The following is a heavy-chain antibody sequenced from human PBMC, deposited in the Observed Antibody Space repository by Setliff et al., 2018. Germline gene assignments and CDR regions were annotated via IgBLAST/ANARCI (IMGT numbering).Heavy chain of an antibody. CDR3: ARVLNWFDP. J-gene: IGHJ5*02. CDR2: IYHSGST. D-gene: IGHD1-26*01. CDR1: GGSISSSSYY. Sequence: LSLTCTVSGGSISSSSYYWGWIRQHPGKGLEWIGEIYHSGSTNYNPSLKSRVTISVDTSKNQFSLKLSSVTAADTAVYYCARVLNWFDPWGQGALVTVSS. V-gene: IGHV4-39*07.